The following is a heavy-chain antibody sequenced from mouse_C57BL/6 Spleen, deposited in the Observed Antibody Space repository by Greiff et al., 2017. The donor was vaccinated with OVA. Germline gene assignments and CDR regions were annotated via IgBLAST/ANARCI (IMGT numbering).Heavy chain of an antibody. CDR1: GYTFTGYW. CDR2: ILPGSGST. Sequence: QVQLQQSGAELMKPGASVKLSCKATGYTFTGYWIEWVKQRPGHGLEWIGEILPGSGSTNYNEKFKGKATFPADTSSNTTYMQLSSLTTEDSAIYYCAGPSTTVPYYFDYWGQGTTLTVSS. V-gene: IGHV1-9*01. J-gene: IGHJ2*01. D-gene: IGHD1-1*01. CDR3: AGPSTTVPYYFDY.